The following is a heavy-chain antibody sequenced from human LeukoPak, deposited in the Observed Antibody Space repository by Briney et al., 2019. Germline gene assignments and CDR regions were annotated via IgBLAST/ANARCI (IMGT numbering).Heavy chain of an antibody. V-gene: IGHV3-30*03. CDR1: GFTFSSYG. D-gene: IGHD6-13*01. CDR2: ISYDGSNK. CDR3: ARGRSWYLEDFDY. Sequence: GGSLRLSCAASGFTFSSYGMHWVRQAPGKGLEWVAVISYDGSNKYYADSVKGRFTISRDNSKNTLYLQMNSLRAEDTAVYYCARGRSWYLEDFDYWGQGTLVTVSS. J-gene: IGHJ4*02.